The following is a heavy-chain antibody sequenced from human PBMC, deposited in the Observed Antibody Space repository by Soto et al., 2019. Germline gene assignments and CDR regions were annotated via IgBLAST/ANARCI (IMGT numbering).Heavy chain of an antibody. V-gene: IGHV3-21*01. CDR3: ARDGPSYIAAAGTDY. J-gene: IGHJ4*02. D-gene: IGHD6-13*01. CDR2: ISSSSSYI. CDR1: GFTVSSYS. Sequence: GSLRLYCAASGFTVSSYSMNWVRHAPGKGLEWVSSISSSSSYIYYADSVKGRFTISRDNAKNSLYLQMNSMRAEDTAVYYCARDGPSYIAAAGTDYWGQGSLVTVSS.